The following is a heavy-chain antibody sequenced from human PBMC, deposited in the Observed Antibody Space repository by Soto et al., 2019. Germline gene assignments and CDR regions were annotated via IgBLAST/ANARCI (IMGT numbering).Heavy chain of an antibody. D-gene: IGHD4-17*01. J-gene: IGHJ4*02. CDR2: ISWNSGSI. CDR3: AKAYYGDYEYYFDY. CDR1: GFTFDDYA. V-gene: IGHV3-9*01. Sequence: GGSLGLSCAASGFTFDDYAMHWVRQAPGKGLEWVSGISWNSGSIGYADSVKGRFTISRDNAKNSLYLQMNSLRAEDTALYYCAKAYYGDYEYYFDYWGQGTLVTVSS.